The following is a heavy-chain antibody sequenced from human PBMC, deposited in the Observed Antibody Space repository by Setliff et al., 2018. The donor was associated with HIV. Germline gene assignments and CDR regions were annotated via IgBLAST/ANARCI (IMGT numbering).Heavy chain of an antibody. V-gene: IGHV3-73*01. CDR3: TRSHYDFWSGYYAGYYMDV. CDR1: GFTFSGSA. D-gene: IGHD3-3*01. CDR2: IRSKANSYAT. J-gene: IGHJ6*03. Sequence: GASVKVSCAASGFTFSGSAVHWVRQASGKGLEWVGRIRSKANSYATAYAASVKGRFTIFRDDSKDTAYLQMNSLKTEDTAVYYCTRSHYDFWSGYYAGYYMDVWGKGTTVTVSS.